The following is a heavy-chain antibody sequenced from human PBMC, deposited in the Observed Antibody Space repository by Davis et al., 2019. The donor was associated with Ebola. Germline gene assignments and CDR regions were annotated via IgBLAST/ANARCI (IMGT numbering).Heavy chain of an antibody. Sequence: PSETLSPTCTVSGGSISSYYWSWIRQPPGKGLEWIGYIYYSGSTNYNPSLKSRVTISVDTSKNQFSLKLSSVTAADTAVYYCARSGERWGGSGFTFQRFYGMDVWGQGTTVTVSS. CDR3: ARSGERWGGSGFTFQRFYGMDV. V-gene: IGHV4-59*01. CDR1: GGSISSYY. J-gene: IGHJ6*02. D-gene: IGHD3-10*01. CDR2: IYYSGST.